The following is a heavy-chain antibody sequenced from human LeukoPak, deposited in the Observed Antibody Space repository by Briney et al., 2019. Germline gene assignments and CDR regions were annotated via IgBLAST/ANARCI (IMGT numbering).Heavy chain of an antibody. Sequence: PSETLSLTCTVSGYSISSGYYWGWIRQPPGKGLEWIGSIYHSGSTYYNPSLKSRVTISVDTSKNQFSLKLSSVTAADTAVYYCASSQNNREIDYWGQGTLVTVSS. D-gene: IGHD1-14*01. J-gene: IGHJ4*02. CDR3: ASSQNNREIDY. CDR1: GYSISSGYY. V-gene: IGHV4-38-2*02. CDR2: IYHSGST.